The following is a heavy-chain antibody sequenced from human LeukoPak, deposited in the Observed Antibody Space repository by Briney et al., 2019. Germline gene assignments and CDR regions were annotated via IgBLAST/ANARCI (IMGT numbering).Heavy chain of an antibody. D-gene: IGHD4-23*01. V-gene: IGHV4-31*03. CDR1: GGSLSSGGYY. J-gene: IGHJ3*02. CDR2: IYYSGST. Sequence: SETLSLTCTVSGGSLSSGGYYCSWLRQHPGTGLEWIGYIYYSGSTYYNPSLKSRVTISVDTSKNQFSLKLSSVTAADTAVYYCARVAVVTPLIDAFDIWGQGKMVTVSS. CDR3: ARVAVVTPLIDAFDI.